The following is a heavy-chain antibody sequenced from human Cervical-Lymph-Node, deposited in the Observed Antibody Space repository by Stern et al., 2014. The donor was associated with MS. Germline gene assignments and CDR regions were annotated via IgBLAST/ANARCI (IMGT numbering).Heavy chain of an antibody. CDR1: GFTFSSYG. Sequence: VQLEESGGGLVKPGGSLRLSCAASGFTFSSYGMNWVRQAPGKGLEWLVSISTGDTYIYYADSLEGRFTISRDNAKNSLYLQMNSLRAEDTAVYYCARDSAGQPIDYWGQGTLVTVSS. CDR3: ARDSAGQPIDY. CDR2: ISTGDTYI. V-gene: IGHV3-21*01. D-gene: IGHD3-10*01. J-gene: IGHJ4*02.